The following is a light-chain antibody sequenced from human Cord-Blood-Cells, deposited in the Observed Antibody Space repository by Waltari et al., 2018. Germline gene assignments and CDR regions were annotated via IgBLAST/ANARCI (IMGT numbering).Light chain of an antibody. Sequence: QSALTQPASVSGSPGQSIPISCTGTSSDVGGYNYVSWYQQHPGKAPKLMIYDFSKRPSGVSNRFSGSKAGNTASLTISGLQAEDEADYYCSSYTSSSTWVFGGGTKLTVL. CDR1: SSDVGGYNY. CDR2: DFS. CDR3: SSYTSSSTWV. V-gene: IGLV2-14*03. J-gene: IGLJ3*02.